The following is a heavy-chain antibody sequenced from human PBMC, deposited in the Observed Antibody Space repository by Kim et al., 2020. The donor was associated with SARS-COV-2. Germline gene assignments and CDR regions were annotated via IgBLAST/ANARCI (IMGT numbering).Heavy chain of an antibody. Sequence: SVKVSCKASGGTFSSYAISWVRQAPGQGLEWMGRIIPILGIANYAQKFQGRVTITADKSTSTAYMELSSLRSEDTAVYYCAAGYSSGWSGVWFDPWGQGTLVTVSS. CDR2: IIPILGIA. CDR1: GGTFSSYA. D-gene: IGHD6-19*01. J-gene: IGHJ5*02. CDR3: AAGYSSGWSGVWFDP. V-gene: IGHV1-69*04.